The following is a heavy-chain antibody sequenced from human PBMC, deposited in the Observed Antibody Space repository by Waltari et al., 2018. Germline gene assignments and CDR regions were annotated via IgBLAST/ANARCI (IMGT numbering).Heavy chain of an antibody. CDR2: ISSSGSTI. CDR1: GFPFSSYE. CDR3: ARDGDYRGFDY. D-gene: IGHD4-17*01. Sequence: EVQLVESGGGLVQPGGSLSLSCAASGFPFSSYELNWVRQAPGKWLEWVSYISSSGSTIYYADSVKGRFTISRDNAKNSLYLQMNSLRAEDTAVYYCARDGDYRGFDYWGQGTLVTVSS. V-gene: IGHV3-48*03. J-gene: IGHJ4*02.